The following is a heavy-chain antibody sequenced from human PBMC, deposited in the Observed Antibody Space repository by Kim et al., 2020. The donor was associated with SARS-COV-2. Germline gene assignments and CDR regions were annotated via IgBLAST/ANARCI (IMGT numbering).Heavy chain of an antibody. Sequence: ASVKVSCKASGYTFTGYYVHWVRQAPGQGLEWVGWINPNSGDTMYAQKFQGRVTLTRDTSISTAYMELIRLRSDDTAVYFCAREVTPTADSFDYWGLDTLVSVPS. CDR3: AREVTPTADSFDY. CDR1: GYTFTGYY. D-gene: IGHD2-21*02. J-gene: IGHJ4*02. V-gene: IGHV1-2*02. CDR2: INPNSGDT.